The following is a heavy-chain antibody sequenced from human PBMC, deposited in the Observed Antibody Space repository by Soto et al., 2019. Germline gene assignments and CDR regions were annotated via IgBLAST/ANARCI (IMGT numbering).Heavy chain of an antibody. J-gene: IGHJ4*02. CDR3: ARERSSDGTSQYFDY. Sequence: LRLSCAASGFTVSTNYMGWVRQAPGKGLEWVSVIYSGGNTDYADSVKGRFTISRDNSKNTLYLQMNSLRAEDTAVYYCARERSSDGTSQYFDYWGQGTLVTVSS. V-gene: IGHV3-53*01. CDR1: GFTVSTNY. CDR2: IYSGGNT. D-gene: IGHD2-15*01.